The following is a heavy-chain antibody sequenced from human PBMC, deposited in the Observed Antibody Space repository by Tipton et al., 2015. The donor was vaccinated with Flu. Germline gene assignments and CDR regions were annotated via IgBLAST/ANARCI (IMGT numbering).Heavy chain of an antibody. V-gene: IGHV4-38-2*01. D-gene: IGHD4-11*01. CDR1: GDSISSDSY. Sequence: TLSLTCAVSGDSISSDSYWAWIRQFPGKGLEWIGTVTRTGSTLHNPSLKSRDTISIDTSKNQFSLNMRPVTAADMAVYYSARREYSNYVSDPKSWFSPWGQGTLVAVSS. J-gene: IGHJ5*01. CDR2: VTRTGST. CDR3: ARREYSNYVSDPKSWFSP.